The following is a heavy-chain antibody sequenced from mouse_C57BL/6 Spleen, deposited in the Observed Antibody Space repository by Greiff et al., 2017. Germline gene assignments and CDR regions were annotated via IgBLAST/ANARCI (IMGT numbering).Heavy chain of an antibody. CDR2: INPGSGGT. D-gene: IGHD1-1*01. CDR1: GYAFTNYL. Sequence: VQLVESGAELVRPGTSVKVSCKASGYAFTNYLIEWVKQRPGQGLEWIGVINPGSGGTNYNEKFKGKATLTADKSSSTAYMQLSSLTSEDSAVYFCARAGSSLWYFDVWGTGTTVTVSS. J-gene: IGHJ1*03. CDR3: ARAGSSLWYFDV. V-gene: IGHV1-54*01.